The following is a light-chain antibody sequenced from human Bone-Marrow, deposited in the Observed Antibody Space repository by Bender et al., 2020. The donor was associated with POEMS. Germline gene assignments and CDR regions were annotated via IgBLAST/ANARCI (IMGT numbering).Light chain of an antibody. V-gene: IGLV2-14*02. CDR3: AAYRNGGHYV. CDR1: SNDVGKYKF. CDR2: KVN. J-gene: IGLJ1*01. Sequence: QSALTQPASVSGSPGQSITISCTGASNDVGKYKFVSWYQQYPGKAPRLIIYKVNNRPSGISDRYSASKSGFTASLTVSGLLVEDEADYYCAAYRNGGHYVFGTGTRVTVL.